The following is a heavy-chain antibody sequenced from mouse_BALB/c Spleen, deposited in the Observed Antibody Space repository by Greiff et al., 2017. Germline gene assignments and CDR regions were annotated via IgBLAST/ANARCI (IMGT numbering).Heavy chain of an antibody. J-gene: IGHJ4*01. Sequence: EVMLVESGGGLVQPGGSRKLSCAASGFTFSSFGMHWVRQAPGKGLEWVAYISSGSSTIYYADTVKGRFTISRDNPKNTLFLQMTSLRSEDTAMYYCARSNYFYAMDYWGQGTSVTVSS. D-gene: IGHD1-1*01. CDR2: ISSGSSTI. V-gene: IGHV5-17*02. CDR1: GFTFSSFG. CDR3: ARSNYFYAMDY.